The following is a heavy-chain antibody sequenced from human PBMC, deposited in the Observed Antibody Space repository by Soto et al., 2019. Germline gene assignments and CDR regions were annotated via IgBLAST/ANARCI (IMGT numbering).Heavy chain of an antibody. V-gene: IGHV1-3*01. CDR1: GYTFTSYA. D-gene: IGHD3-22*01. J-gene: IGHJ5*02. CDR2: INAGNGNT. CDR3: ARSYYYDSSGYYNWFDL. Sequence: ASVKVSCKASGYTFTSYAMHWVRQAPGQRLEWMGWINAGNGNTKYSQKFQGRVTITRDTSASTAYIELSSLRSEDTAVYYCARSYYYDSSGYYNWFDLWAQGTLVTVSS.